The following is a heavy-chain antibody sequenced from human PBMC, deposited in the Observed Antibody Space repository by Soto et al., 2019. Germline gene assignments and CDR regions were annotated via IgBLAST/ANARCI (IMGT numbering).Heavy chain of an antibody. Sequence: SETLSLTCTVSGGSITSYYWSWIRQPAGKGLEWIGRIYNTESPTYSPSLKSRVTMSVDTSKNQFSLKLSSVTAADTAVYYCARDMRVFGGMDVWGQGTTVTVSS. V-gene: IGHV4-4*07. J-gene: IGHJ6*02. CDR3: ARDMRVFGGMDV. CDR1: GGSITSYY. CDR2: IYNTESP. D-gene: IGHD3-3*01.